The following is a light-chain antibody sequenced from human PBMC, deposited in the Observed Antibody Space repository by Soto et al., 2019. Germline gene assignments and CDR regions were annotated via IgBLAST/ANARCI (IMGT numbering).Light chain of an antibody. CDR1: QSVSSNC. V-gene: IGKV3-20*01. J-gene: IGKJ3*01. CDR3: QKYGSALT. Sequence: EIVLTQSPGTLSLSPGERATLSCRASQSVSSNCLAWYQHKPGQGPRLLIYAASSRATGIPDRFSGSGSGTDFTLTISRLEPEDFALYYCQKYGSALTFGPGTKVDIK. CDR2: AAS.